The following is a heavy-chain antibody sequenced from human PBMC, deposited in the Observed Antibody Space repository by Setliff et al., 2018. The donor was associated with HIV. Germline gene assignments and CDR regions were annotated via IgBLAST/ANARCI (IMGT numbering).Heavy chain of an antibody. Sequence: GGSLRLSCVASDFSLKTYEMNWVRQAPGKGLEWISFIDSSGKSTYYADSVKGRFTISRDVGKNSLYLQINSLSAEDTAVYYCARILSTTPPKYWGQGSLVTVSS. J-gene: IGHJ4*02. CDR2: IDSSGKST. CDR1: DFSLKTYE. V-gene: IGHV3-48*03. D-gene: IGHD5-12*01. CDR3: ARILSTTPPKY.